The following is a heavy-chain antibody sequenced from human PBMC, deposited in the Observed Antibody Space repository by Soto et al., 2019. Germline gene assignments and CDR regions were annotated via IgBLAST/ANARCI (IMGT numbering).Heavy chain of an antibody. CDR3: ASMWAQLWQQTSESRDY. D-gene: IGHD5-18*01. Sequence: ASVKVSCKASGYTFSAYSLDWVRQAPGQGLEWMGRINPNSGATTYAPKFQGRVSMTRDTSLSTAYLEMLSLSSDDTAVYYCASMWAQLWQQTSESRDYWGQGTLVTVSS. J-gene: IGHJ4*02. CDR1: GYTFSAYS. V-gene: IGHV1-2*06. CDR2: INPNSGAT.